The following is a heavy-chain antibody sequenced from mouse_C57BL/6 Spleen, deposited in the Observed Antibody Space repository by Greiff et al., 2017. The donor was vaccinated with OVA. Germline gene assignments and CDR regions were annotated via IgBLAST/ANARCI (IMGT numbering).Heavy chain of an antibody. J-gene: IGHJ2*01. V-gene: IGHV1-64*01. CDR3: ASLYYGSSYI. CDR1: GYTFTSYW. D-gene: IGHD1-1*01. Sequence: QVQLQQPGAELVKPGASVKLSCKASGYTFTSYWMHWVKQRPGQGLEWIGMIHPTSGSTNYNEKFKSKATLTVHKSSSTAYVQLSSLTSEDSAVYYCASLYYGSSYIWGKGTTLTVSS. CDR2: IHPTSGST.